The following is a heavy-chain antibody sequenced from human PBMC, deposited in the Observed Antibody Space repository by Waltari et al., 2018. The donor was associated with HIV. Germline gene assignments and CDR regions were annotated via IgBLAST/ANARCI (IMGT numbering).Heavy chain of an antibody. CDR3: ARDGFGGALNWFDP. D-gene: IGHD3-10*01. V-gene: IGHV3-33*01. Sequence: QVQLVESGGGVVQPGRSLRLSCAASGFTFSSYGMHWVRQAPGKGLEWGAVIWYNGRNKYYADSVKGRFTISRDNSKNTLYLQMNSLRAEDTAVYYCARDGFGGALNWFDPWGQGTLVTVSS. CDR1: GFTFSSYG. CDR2: IWYNGRNK. J-gene: IGHJ5*02.